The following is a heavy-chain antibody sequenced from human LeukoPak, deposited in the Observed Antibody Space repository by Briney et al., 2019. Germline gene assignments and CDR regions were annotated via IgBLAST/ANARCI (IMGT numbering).Heavy chain of an antibody. CDR1: GASVSSASY. CDR3: ARSRAFNSGAFNP. V-gene: IGHV4-61*01. CDR2: IYNGVNT. D-gene: IGHD1-26*01. Sequence: SETLSLTCTVSGASVSSASYWSWIRQPPGKGVEWIAHIYNGVNTNYNPSLKSRVTISVDTSKNQFSLRLNSVTAADTAVYYCARSRAFNSGAFNPWGQGSLVTVSS. J-gene: IGHJ5*02.